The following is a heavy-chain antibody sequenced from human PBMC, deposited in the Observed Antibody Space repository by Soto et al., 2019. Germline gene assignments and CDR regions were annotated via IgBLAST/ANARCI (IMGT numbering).Heavy chain of an antibody. CDR3: APPSGVYGMDV. CDR2: ISSSSSYI. V-gene: IGHV3-21*01. J-gene: IGHJ6*02. Sequence: EGSLRLSCAASGFTFSSYSINWVRQAPGKGLEWVSSISSSSSYIYYADSVKGRFTISRDNAKNSLYLQVNSLRAEDTAVDYGAPPSGVYGMDVWGQGTTVTVAS. CDR1: GFTFSSYS. D-gene: IGHD3-10*01.